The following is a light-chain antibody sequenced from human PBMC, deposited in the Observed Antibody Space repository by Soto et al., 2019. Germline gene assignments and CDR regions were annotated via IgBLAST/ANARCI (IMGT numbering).Light chain of an antibody. Sequence: QSVLTQPPSVSGAPGQRITISCTGSSSNIGAGYPVHWYQQLPGTAPKLLIFGNSNRPSGVPDRFSGSKSGTSASLAITGLQAEDGTDYYCQSYDSRLSAVVFGGGTKLTVL. V-gene: IGLV1-40*01. J-gene: IGLJ2*01. CDR2: GNS. CDR3: QSYDSRLSAVV. CDR1: SSNIGAGYP.